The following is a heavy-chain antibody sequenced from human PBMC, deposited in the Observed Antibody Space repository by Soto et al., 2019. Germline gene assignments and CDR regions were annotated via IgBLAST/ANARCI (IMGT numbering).Heavy chain of an antibody. Sequence: SETLSLTSAVSGGSFTSNNWWTWVRQPPGQGLEWIGEIYRTGSTNYNPSLKSRVTISLDKSENQFSLKVTSLTAADTAVYYCASRDPGTSVDYWGQGTLVTVSS. D-gene: IGHD1-7*01. CDR3: ASRDPGTSVDY. V-gene: IGHV4-4*02. CDR1: GGSFTSNNW. CDR2: IYRTGST. J-gene: IGHJ4*02.